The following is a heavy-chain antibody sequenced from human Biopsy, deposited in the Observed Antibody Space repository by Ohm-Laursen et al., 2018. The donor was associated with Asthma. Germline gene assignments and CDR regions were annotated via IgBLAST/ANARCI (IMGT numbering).Heavy chain of an antibody. J-gene: IGHJ6*02. CDR3: AKPLNTYNFYACDV. Sequence: SLRLSCAASGFNFDDFAMHWVRQAPGKGLEWVAATTWNSGSRVYAVSVKGRFTISRDNAQNSLYLHMNGLKPEDTSVYYCAKPLNTYNFYACDVWGQGTTVVVSS. CDR2: TTWNSGSR. D-gene: IGHD1-1*01. CDR1: GFNFDDFA. V-gene: IGHV3-9*01.